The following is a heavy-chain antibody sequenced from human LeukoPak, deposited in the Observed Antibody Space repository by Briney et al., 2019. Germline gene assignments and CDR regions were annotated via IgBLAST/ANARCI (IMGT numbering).Heavy chain of an antibody. Sequence: SETLSLTCTVSGGSIRSDGYFWAWIRQPPGKGLEWIGSIFYTGGTYYNPSLKSRVTISVDTSRNQFSLHVNSVTAADTAVYYCARRYCSGGSCSDWYFDLWGRGTLVTVSS. CDR3: ARRYCSGGSCSDWYFDL. J-gene: IGHJ2*01. CDR1: GGSIRSDGYF. D-gene: IGHD2-15*01. V-gene: IGHV4-39*01. CDR2: IFYTGGT.